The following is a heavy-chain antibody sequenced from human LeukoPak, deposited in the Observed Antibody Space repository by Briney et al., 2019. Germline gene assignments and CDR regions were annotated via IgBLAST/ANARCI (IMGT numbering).Heavy chain of an antibody. Sequence: SVKVSCKASGGTFSSYAISWVRQAPGQGLEWMGGIIPIFGTANYAQKFQGRVTITADKSTSTAYMELSSLRSEDTAVYDCARSRQLLLSLYYWGQGTLVTVSS. CDR1: GGTFSSYA. V-gene: IGHV1-69*06. D-gene: IGHD2-2*01. J-gene: IGHJ4*02. CDR2: IIPIFGTA. CDR3: ARSRQLLLSLYY.